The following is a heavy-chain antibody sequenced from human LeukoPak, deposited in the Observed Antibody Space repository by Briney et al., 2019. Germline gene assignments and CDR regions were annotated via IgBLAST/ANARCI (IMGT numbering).Heavy chain of an antibody. D-gene: IGHD3-22*01. J-gene: IGHJ4*02. CDR3: AKQGHYYDSTGYFDY. CDR2: ISGSSGGT. CDR1: GFTFSSYS. V-gene: IGHV3-23*01. Sequence: GGSLRLSCAASGFTFSSYSMNWVRQAPGKGLEWVSGISGSSGGTYYADSVKGRFTIPRDNSKNTLYLQINSLRAEDTAVYYCAKQGHYYDSTGYFDYWGQGTLVTVSS.